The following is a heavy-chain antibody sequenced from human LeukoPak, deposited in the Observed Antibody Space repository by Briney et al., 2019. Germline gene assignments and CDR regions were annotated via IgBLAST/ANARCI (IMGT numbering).Heavy chain of an antibody. J-gene: IGHJ4*02. CDR2: IWYGGSNK. CDR1: GFTFSSYG. CDR3: AKAGEYYYGSQSSIDY. Sequence: GGSLRLSCAASGFTFSSYGMHWVRQAPGKGLEWVAVIWYGGSNKYYADSVKGRFTISRDNSKNTLYLQMNSLRTEDTAVYCCAKAGEYYYGSQSSIDYWGQGTLVTVSS. D-gene: IGHD3-10*01. V-gene: IGHV3-30*02.